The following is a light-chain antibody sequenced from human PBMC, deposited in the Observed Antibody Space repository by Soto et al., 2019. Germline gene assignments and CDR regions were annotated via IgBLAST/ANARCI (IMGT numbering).Light chain of an antibody. CDR1: SSDVGGYNY. CDR2: DVS. V-gene: IGLV2-14*01. Sequence: QSALTQPASVSGSPGQSITISCTGTSSDVGGYNYVSWYQQHPGKAPKLMIYDVSNRPSGVSTRFSGSKSGSTASLTISGLQAEDEADYYCSSYASSSTLVVFGGGTKLTVL. CDR3: SSYASSSTLVV. J-gene: IGLJ2*01.